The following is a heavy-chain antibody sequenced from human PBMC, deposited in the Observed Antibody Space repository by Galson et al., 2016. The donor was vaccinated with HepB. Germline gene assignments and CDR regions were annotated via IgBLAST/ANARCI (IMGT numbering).Heavy chain of an antibody. D-gene: IGHD2-2*01. CDR1: GGTFGSYA. Sequence: SVKVSCKASGGTFGSYAIIWLRQAPGQGLEWMGGIIPIFGRTHYAQKFQGRVTVTADESTSTAYMELRSLRSEDTAIYYCARENNQLVAAAINYYGLHIWGQGTTVTVSS. J-gene: IGHJ6*02. CDR2: IIPIFGRT. CDR3: ARENNQLVAAAINYYGLHI. V-gene: IGHV1-69*13.